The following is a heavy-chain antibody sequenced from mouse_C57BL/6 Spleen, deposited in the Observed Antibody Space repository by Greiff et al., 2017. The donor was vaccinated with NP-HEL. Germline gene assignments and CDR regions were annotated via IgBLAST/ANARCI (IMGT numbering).Heavy chain of an antibody. CDR2: INPSNGGT. D-gene: IGHD3-1*01. J-gene: IGHJ3*01. CDR3: ARSKGPGLHIFAY. V-gene: IGHV1-53*01. CDR1: GNTFTSYW. Sequence: QVQLQQPGTELVKPGASVKLSCKASGNTFTSYWMHWVKQRPGQGLEWIGNINPSNGGTNYNEKFKSKATLTVDKSSSTAYMQLSSLTSEDSAVYYCARSKGPGLHIFAYWGQGTLVTVSA.